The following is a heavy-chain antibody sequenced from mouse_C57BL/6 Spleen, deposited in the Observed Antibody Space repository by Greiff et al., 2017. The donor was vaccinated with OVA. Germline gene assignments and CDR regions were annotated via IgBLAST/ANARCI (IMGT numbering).Heavy chain of an antibody. V-gene: IGHV1-4*01. D-gene: IGHD1-1*01. CDR3: ARMGNYGSSYVAMDY. J-gene: IGHJ4*01. CDR2: INPSSGYT. CDR1: GYTFTSYT. Sequence: QVQLQQSGAELARPGASVKMSCKASGYTFTSYTLHWVKQRPGQGLEWIGYINPSSGYTKYTQKFKDKATLTADKSSSTAYMQLSSLTSEDSAVYYCARMGNYGSSYVAMDYWGQGTSVTVSS.